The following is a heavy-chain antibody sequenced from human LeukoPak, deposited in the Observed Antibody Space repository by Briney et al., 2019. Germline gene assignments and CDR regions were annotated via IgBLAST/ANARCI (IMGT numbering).Heavy chain of an antibody. CDR1: GGSISSYY. J-gene: IGHJ4*02. CDR2: IYTSGST. CDR3: AREKSPDYCSGGSCYFDY. V-gene: IGHV4-4*07. Sequence: PSETLSLTCTVSGGSISSYYWSWIRQPAGKGLEWIGRIYTSGSTNYNPSLKSRVTISVDTSKNQFSLKLSSVTAADTAVYYCAREKSPDYCSGGSCYFDYWGQGTLVTVSS. D-gene: IGHD2-15*01.